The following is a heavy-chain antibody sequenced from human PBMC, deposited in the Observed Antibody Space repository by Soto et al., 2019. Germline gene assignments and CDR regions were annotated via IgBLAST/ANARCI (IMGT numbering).Heavy chain of an antibody. CDR3: AKAPVRITIFGVVSFDY. V-gene: IGHV3-23*01. D-gene: IGHD3-3*01. Sequence: GGSLRLSCAASGFTFSSYAMSWVRQAPGKGLEWVSAISGSGGSTYYADSVKGRFTISRDNSKNTLYLQMNSLRAEDTAVYYCAKAPVRITIFGVVSFDYWGQGTLVTVSS. CDR1: GFTFSSYA. J-gene: IGHJ4*02. CDR2: ISGSGGST.